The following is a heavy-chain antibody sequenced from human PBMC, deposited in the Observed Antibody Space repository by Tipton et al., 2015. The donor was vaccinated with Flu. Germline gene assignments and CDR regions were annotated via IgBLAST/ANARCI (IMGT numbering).Heavy chain of an antibody. CDR2: IYHNGTT. D-gene: IGHD2-2*01. J-gene: IGHJ1*01. CDR1: GLSISSGFY. Sequence: TLSLTCSVSGLSISSGFYWGWIRQPPGKGLEWIGSIYHNGTTYLDPSLKSRVTMSVDTSKKQFSLRLTSVTAADTAVYFCARDRGTGFQYFQRWDQGTLVTVS. V-gene: IGHV4-38-2*02. CDR3: ARDRGTGFQYFQR.